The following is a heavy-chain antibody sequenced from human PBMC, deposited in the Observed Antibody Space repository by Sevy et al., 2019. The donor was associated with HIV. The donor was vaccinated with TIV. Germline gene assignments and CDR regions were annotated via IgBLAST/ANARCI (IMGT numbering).Heavy chain of an antibody. V-gene: IGHV3-48*02. D-gene: IGHD2-15*01. Sequence: GGSLRLSCAASGFTFSSYSMNWVRQAPGKGLEWVSYISSSSSTIYYADSVKGRFTISRDNAKNSLYLQMNSLRDEETAVYYCARDSEFDIVVVVAGVGDAFDIWGQGTMVTVSS. CDR3: ARDSEFDIVVVVAGVGDAFDI. CDR2: ISSSSSTI. CDR1: GFTFSSYS. J-gene: IGHJ3*02.